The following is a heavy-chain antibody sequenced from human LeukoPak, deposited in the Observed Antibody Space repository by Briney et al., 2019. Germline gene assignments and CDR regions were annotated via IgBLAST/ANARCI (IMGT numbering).Heavy chain of an antibody. V-gene: IGHV3-23*01. CDR1: GFTFSNYA. J-gene: IGHJ4*02. D-gene: IGHD3-16*02. CDR2: ISGSGGST. CDR3: AKHYVWGSYRFDY. Sequence: GGTLRLSCAASGFTFSNYAMSWVRQAPGKGLEWVSAISGSGGSTYYADSVKGRFTISRDNSKNTLYLQMSSLRAEDTAVYYCAKHYVWGSYRFDYWGQGTLVTVSS.